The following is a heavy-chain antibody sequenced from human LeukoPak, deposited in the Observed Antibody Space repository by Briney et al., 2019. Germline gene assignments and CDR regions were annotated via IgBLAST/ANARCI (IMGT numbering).Heavy chain of an antibody. CDR1: GGTFSSYA. Sequence: SVKVSCKASGGTFSSYAISWVRQAPGQGLEWMGGTIPIFGTANYAQKFQGRVTITADESTSTAYMELSSLRSEDTAVYYCARGRLSYDSSGYRYFQHWGQGTLVTVSS. CDR2: TIPIFGTA. V-gene: IGHV1-69*13. CDR3: ARGRLSYDSSGYRYFQH. J-gene: IGHJ1*01. D-gene: IGHD3-22*01.